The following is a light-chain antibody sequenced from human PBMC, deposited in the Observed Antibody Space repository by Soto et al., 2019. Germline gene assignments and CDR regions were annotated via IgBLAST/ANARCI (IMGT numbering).Light chain of an antibody. V-gene: IGKV1-5*01. CDR3: QQYNSYWT. CDR1: QSISSW. J-gene: IGKJ1*01. Sequence: DIQMTQSPSTLSASVGDRVTITCRASQSISSWLAWYQQNPGKAPKLLIYDTSSLESGVPSRFSGSGSGTEFPLTSSSLQPDDFANYYCQQYNSYWTFCQGTKVEIK. CDR2: DTS.